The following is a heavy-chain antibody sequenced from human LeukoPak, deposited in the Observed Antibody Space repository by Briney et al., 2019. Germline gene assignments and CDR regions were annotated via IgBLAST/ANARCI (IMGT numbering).Heavy chain of an antibody. V-gene: IGHV3-48*04. CDR1: GFTFSSFA. CDR2: ISSSGSTI. Sequence: PGGSLRLSCAASGFTFSSFAMNWVRQAPGKGLECVSYISSSGSTIYYADSVKGRFTISRDNAKNSLYLQMNSLRAEDTAVYYCASHLAEMATVPVDYWGQGTLVTVSS. CDR3: ASHLAEMATVPVDY. J-gene: IGHJ4*02. D-gene: IGHD5-24*01.